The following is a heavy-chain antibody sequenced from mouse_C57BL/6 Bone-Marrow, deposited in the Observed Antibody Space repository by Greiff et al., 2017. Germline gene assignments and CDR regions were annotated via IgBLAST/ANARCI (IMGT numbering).Heavy chain of an antibody. V-gene: IGHV1-59*01. CDR1: GYTFTSYW. Sequence: QVQLKQPGAELVRPGTSVKLSCKASGYTFTSYWMHWVKQRPGQGLEWIGVIDPSDSYTNYNQKVKGKATLTVDTSSSTAYMQLSSLTSEDSAVYYCASGYVLYYFDYGGQGTTLTVSS. CDR3: ASGYVLYYFDY. J-gene: IGHJ2*01. CDR2: IDPSDSYT. D-gene: IGHD2-14*01.